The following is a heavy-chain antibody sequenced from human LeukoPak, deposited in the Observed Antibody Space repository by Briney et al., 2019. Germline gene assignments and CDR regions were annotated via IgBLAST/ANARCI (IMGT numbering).Heavy chain of an antibody. V-gene: IGHV3-30*02. D-gene: IGHD3-22*01. CDR2: TWSDGRSE. CDR3: SSGYYLDY. J-gene: IGHJ4*02. CDR1: GVSLSSHG. Sequence: GGSLRLSCVVSGVSLSSHGMHWVRQAPGKGLEWLTFTWSDGRSEYYADSVKGRFTVSRDNSKNTLYLQMNSLRAEDTAVYYCSSGYYLDYWGQGTLVTVSS.